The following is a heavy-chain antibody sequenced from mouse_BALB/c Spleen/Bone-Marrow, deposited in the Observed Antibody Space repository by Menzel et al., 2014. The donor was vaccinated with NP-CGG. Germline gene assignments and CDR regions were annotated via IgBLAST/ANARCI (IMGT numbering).Heavy chain of an antibody. CDR3: TRQGFAC. J-gene: IGHJ3*01. CDR2: ILPGSGNT. CDR1: GYTFSSYW. V-gene: IGHV1-9*01. Sequence: VQLVESGPELMKPGASVKISSKATGYTFSSYWIEWVKQRPGHGLEWIGEILPGSGNTHYNEKFKGKATFTADTSSNTAYMQLSSLTSEDSAVYYCTRQGFACWGQGTLVTVSA.